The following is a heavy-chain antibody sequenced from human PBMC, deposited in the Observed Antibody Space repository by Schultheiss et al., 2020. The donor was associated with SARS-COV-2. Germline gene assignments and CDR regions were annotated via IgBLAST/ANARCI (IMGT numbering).Heavy chain of an antibody. J-gene: IGHJ4*02. CDR1: GGSISSGGYY. CDR3: ARAVRSAMDYYFDY. CDR2: IYYSGST. Sequence: SETLSLTCTVSGGSISSGGYYWSWIRQHPGKGLEWIVYIYYSGSTYYNPSLKSRVTISVDTSKNQFSLKLSSVTAADTAVYYCARAVRSAMDYYFDYWGQGTLVTVSS. V-gene: IGHV4-31*03. D-gene: IGHD5-18*01.